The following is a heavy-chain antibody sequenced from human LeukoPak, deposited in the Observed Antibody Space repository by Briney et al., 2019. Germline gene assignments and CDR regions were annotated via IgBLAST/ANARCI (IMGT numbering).Heavy chain of an antibody. CDR3: VRRVGSGWPVQH. J-gene: IGHJ1*01. CDR1: GYTFSSYD. Sequence: ASVKVSCKASGYTFSSYDTNWVRQATGQGLEWMGWMNPNSGNTGYAQKFQGRLNMTRNTSIDTAYMELSSLRSDDTAVYYCVRRVGSGWPVQHWGQGTLVTVSS. V-gene: IGHV1-8*01. CDR2: MNPNSGNT. D-gene: IGHD6-19*01.